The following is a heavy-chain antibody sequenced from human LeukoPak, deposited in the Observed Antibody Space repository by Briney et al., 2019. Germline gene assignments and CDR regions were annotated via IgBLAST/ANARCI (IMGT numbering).Heavy chain of an antibody. J-gene: IGHJ4*02. V-gene: IGHV4-34*01. CDR3: ASQNHIAVAIDY. CDR1: GGSFSGYY. CDR2: INRSGST. Sequence: SETLSLTCAVYGGSFSGYYWSWIRQPPGKGLEWIGEINRSGSTNYNPSLKSRVTISVDTSKNQFSLKLSSVTAADTAVYYCASQNHIAVAIDYWDQGTLVTVSS. D-gene: IGHD6-19*01.